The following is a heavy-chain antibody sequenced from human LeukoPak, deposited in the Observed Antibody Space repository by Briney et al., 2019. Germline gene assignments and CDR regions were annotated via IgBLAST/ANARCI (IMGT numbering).Heavy chain of an antibody. CDR1: GGTFSSYA. CDR3: ARGRYCSGGSCYLGDY. V-gene: IGHV1-69*06. Sequence: SVKVSCKASGGTFSSYAISWVRQAPGQGLEWMGGIIPIFGTANYAQKFQGRVTITADKSTSTAYMELSSLRSEDTAVYYCARGRYCSGGSCYLGDYWGQGTLVTVSS. D-gene: IGHD2-15*01. J-gene: IGHJ4*02. CDR2: IIPIFGTA.